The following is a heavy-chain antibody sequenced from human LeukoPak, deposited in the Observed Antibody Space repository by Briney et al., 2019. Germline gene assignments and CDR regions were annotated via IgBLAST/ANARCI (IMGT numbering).Heavy chain of an antibody. Sequence: SVKVSCKASGGTFSSYATSWVRQAPGQGLEWMGRIIPILGIANYAQKFQGRVTITADKSTSTAYMELSSLRSEDTAVYYCAVAVTTPYDAFDIWGQGTMVTVSS. CDR1: GGTFSSYA. J-gene: IGHJ3*02. V-gene: IGHV1-69*04. CDR2: IIPILGIA. CDR3: AVAVTTPYDAFDI. D-gene: IGHD4-17*01.